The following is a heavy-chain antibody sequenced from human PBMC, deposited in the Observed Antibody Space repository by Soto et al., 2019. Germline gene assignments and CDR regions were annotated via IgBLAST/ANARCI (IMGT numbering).Heavy chain of an antibody. CDR3: ARAGTAPGERWFDP. J-gene: IGHJ5*02. CDR2: IYYSGST. D-gene: IGHD5-18*01. V-gene: IGHV4-31*03. Sequence: PSETLSLTCTVSGGSISSGGYYWSWIRQHPGKGLEWIGYIYYSGSTYYNPSLKSRVTISVDTSKNQFSLELSSVTAADTAVYYCARAGTAPGERWFDPWGQGTLVTVSS. CDR1: GGSISSGGYY.